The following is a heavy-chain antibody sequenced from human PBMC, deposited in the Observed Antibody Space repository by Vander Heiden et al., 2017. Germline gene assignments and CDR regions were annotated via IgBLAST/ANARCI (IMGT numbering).Heavy chain of an antibody. CDR2: VYSGGAT. CDR3: ARDTPGRGYYYHYGMDV. Sequence: VLLVESGGGLIQPGGSLRLSCAVSVFSFSNNYMSWVRQAPGRGLEWVSVVYSGGATYYADSVKGRCTISRDNSKSALYLQMNSLRAEDTAVYYCARDTPGRGYYYHYGMDVWGRGTTVTVSS. D-gene: IGHD1-26*01. J-gene: IGHJ6*02. V-gene: IGHV3-53*01. CDR1: VFSFSNNY.